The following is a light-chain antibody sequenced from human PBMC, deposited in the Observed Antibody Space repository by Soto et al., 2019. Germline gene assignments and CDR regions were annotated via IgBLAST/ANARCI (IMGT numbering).Light chain of an antibody. V-gene: IGKV3-20*01. J-gene: IGKJ1*01. Sequence: EIGWTQCPGTLSLSPGERATLSCRASQSVSSSYLAWYQQKFGQAPRLLIYGASSRATGIPDRFSGSGSGTDFTLTFSRLEPEDFAVYYCQQYGSTPRTFGQGTKV. CDR2: GAS. CDR1: QSVSSSY. CDR3: QQYGSTPRT.